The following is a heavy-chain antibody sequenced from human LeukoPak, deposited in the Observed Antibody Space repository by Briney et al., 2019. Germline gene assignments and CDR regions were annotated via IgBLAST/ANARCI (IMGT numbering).Heavy chain of an antibody. CDR2: IVVGSGNT. Sequence: GASVKVSCKASGFTFTSSAMQWVRQARGQRLEWIGWIVVGSGNTNYAQKFQERVTITRDMSTSTAYMELSSLRSEDTAVYYCAASGSPTPRDAFDIWGQGTMVTVSS. D-gene: IGHD7-27*01. V-gene: IGHV1-58*02. CDR1: GFTFTSSA. J-gene: IGHJ3*02. CDR3: AASGSPTPRDAFDI.